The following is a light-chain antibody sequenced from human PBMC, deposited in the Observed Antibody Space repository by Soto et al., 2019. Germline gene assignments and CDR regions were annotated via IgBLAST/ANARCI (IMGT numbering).Light chain of an antibody. V-gene: IGKV1-5*03. CDR2: KAS. J-gene: IGKJ1*01. CDR3: QQYNSYSGT. CDR1: QSISSW. Sequence: DIQMTQSPSTLSASLGDRVTITCRASQSISSWLAWYQQKPGKAPKLLIYKASSLESGVPSRFSGSGSGTEFTLTISSLQPDDFATYYCQQYNSYSGTFGQGTEV.